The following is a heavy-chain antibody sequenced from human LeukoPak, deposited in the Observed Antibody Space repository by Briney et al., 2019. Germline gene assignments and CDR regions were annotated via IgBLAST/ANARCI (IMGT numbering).Heavy chain of an antibody. Sequence: SETLSLTCTVSGVSISSVTYYWSWIRQPAGKGLEWIGRIYSSGSTNYNPALRSRLTISVDTSKNQFSLKLSSVTAADAAVYYCASTICISTSCYPGVVDYWGQGTLVTVSS. CDR3: ASTICISTSCYPGVVDY. CDR2: IYSSGST. CDR1: GVSISSVTYY. D-gene: IGHD2-2*01. V-gene: IGHV4-61*02. J-gene: IGHJ4*02.